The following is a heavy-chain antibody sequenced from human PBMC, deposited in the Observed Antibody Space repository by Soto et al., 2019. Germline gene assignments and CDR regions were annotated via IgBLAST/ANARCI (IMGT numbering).Heavy chain of an antibody. CDR1: GFTFSSYW. D-gene: IGHD2-8*01. CDR2: INPGGSIT. J-gene: IGHJ4*02. V-gene: IGHV3-74*01. CDR3: ARVPIGKYGVWKN. Sequence: EEQLVESGGGLVQPGGSLRLSCAASGFTFSSYWMHWVRQAPGKGLVWVSRINPGGSITTYADAVKGRLTISRDNAKNRLYLKMNSMRGEDTAVYYCARVPIGKYGVWKNWGQGTLVSVSS.